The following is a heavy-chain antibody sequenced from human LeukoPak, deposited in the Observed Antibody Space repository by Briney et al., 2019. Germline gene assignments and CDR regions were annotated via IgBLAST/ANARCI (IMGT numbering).Heavy chain of an antibody. V-gene: IGHV4-31*03. CDR2: IYYSGST. J-gene: IGHJ4*02. D-gene: IGHD1-26*01. CDR3: AREIIVGATFRYYFDY. CDR1: GGSISSGGYY. Sequence: SETLSLTCTVSGGSISSGGYYWSWIRQHPGKGLEWIGYIYYSGSTYYNPSLKSRVTISVDTSKNQFSLKLSSVTAADTAVYYCAREIIVGATFRYYFDYWGQGTLVTVSS.